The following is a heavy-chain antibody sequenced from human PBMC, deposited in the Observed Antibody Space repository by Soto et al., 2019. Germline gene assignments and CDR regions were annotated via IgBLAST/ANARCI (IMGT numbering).Heavy chain of an antibody. Sequence: ASVKVSCKASGYTFTSYAMHWVRQAPGQRLEWMGWINAGNGNTKYSQKSQGRVTITRDTSASTAYMELSSLRSEDTAVYYCASLPRRGDAFDIWGQGTMVTVSS. CDR1: GYTFTSYA. V-gene: IGHV1-3*01. CDR2: INAGNGNT. J-gene: IGHJ3*02. CDR3: ASLPRRGDAFDI.